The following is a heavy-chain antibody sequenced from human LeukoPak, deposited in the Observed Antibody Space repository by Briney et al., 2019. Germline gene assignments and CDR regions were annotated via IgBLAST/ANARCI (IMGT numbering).Heavy chain of an antibody. V-gene: IGHV3-53*05. CDR3: ARDRGSYGGHGVDY. CDR1: GFTVSSNY. J-gene: IGHJ4*02. Sequence: GGSLRLSCAASGFTVSSNYMTWVRQAPGKGLEWVSVIYSGGSTYYADSVKGRFTISRDNSKNTLYLQMNSLRAEDTAVYYCARDRGSYGGHGVDYWGQGTLVTVSS. CDR2: IYSGGST. D-gene: IGHD1-26*01.